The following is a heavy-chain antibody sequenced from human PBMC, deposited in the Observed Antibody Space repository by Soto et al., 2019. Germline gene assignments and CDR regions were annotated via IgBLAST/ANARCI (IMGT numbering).Heavy chain of an antibody. D-gene: IGHD4-4*01. V-gene: IGHV3-23*01. CDR2: ISGGGSNT. CDR1: GFMFSAYW. J-gene: IGHJ4*02. Sequence: GGSLRLSCAASGFMFSAYWMSWVRQAPGKGLEWVSGISGGGSNTFYADSVKGRFTISRDNSKNTLLLQMNSLGAEDTAVYYCAKDSNKYSSSLRGRYFDYWGQGIGVTVSS. CDR3: AKDSNKYSSSLRGRYFDY.